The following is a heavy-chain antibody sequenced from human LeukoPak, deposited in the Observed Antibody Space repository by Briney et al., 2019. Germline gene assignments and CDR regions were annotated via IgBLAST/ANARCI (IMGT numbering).Heavy chain of an antibody. V-gene: IGHV4-39*01. D-gene: IGHD6-13*01. Sequence: PSETLSLTCTVSGGSISSSSYYWGWIRQPPGKGLEWLGSIYYSGSTYYNPSLKSRVTISVDTSKHQFSLKLSSVTAADTAVYYCASLAAGDWFDPWGQGTLVTVSS. CDR3: ASLAAGDWFDP. J-gene: IGHJ5*02. CDR1: GGSISSSSYY. CDR2: IYYSGST.